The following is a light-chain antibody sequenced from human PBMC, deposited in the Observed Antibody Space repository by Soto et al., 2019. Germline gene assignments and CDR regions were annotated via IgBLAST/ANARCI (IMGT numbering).Light chain of an antibody. CDR2: DAS. Sequence: EIVLTQSPATLSLSPGERATLSCRASQSVSIYLAWYQQKPGQAPRLLIYDASNRATGIPARFSGSGSGTDFTITIRSLKPEDFAVYYWQQRVDWLTFGGGTRVEIK. J-gene: IGKJ4*01. V-gene: IGKV3-11*01. CDR1: QSVSIY. CDR3: QQRVDWLT.